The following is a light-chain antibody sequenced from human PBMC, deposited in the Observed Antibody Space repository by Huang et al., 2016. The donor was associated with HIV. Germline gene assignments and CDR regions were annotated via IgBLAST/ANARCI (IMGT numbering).Light chain of an antibody. Sequence: EIVLTQSPGTLSFSPGQRLTLSCRASQTVSNDYLAWYQQKPGQSPRLLIYAASTRAAGIPDRLSGRGSATDFILTVSRLEPEDSAVYYCQQYALSPWTFGHGTKVEI. CDR3: QQYALSPWT. J-gene: IGKJ1*01. CDR2: AAS. V-gene: IGKV3-20*01. CDR1: QTVSNDY.